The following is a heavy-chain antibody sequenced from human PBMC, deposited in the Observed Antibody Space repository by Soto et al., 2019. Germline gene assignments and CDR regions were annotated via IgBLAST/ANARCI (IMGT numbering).Heavy chain of an antibody. J-gene: IGHJ6*02. CDR1: GGSCSGYY. D-gene: IGHD6-13*01. CDR3: AAVIAAAGIDYYGMDV. CDR2: INHSGST. Sequence: SETLSLTCAVYGGSCSGYYWSWIRQPPGKGLEWIGEINHSGSTNYNPSLKSRVTISVDTSKNQFSLKLSSVTAADTAVYYCAAVIAAAGIDYYGMDVWGQGTTVTVSS. V-gene: IGHV4-34*01.